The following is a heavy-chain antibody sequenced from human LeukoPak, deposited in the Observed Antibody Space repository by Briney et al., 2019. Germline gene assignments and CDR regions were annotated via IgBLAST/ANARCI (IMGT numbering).Heavy chain of an antibody. D-gene: IGHD6-19*01. J-gene: IGHJ5*02. CDR3: AREDTSSGWFRGSQGNWFDP. CDR2: IYYSGST. CDR1: GGSISSYY. V-gene: IGHV4-59*01. Sequence: SETLSLTCTVSGGSISSYYWSWIRQPPGKRLEWIGYIYYSGSTNYNPSLKSRVTISVDTSKNQFSLKLSSVTAADTAVYYCAREDTSSGWFRGSQGNWFDPWGQGTLVTVSS.